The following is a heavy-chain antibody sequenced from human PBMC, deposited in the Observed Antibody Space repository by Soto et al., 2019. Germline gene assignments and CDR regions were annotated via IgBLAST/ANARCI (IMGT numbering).Heavy chain of an antibody. Sequence: QVQLVQSGAEVKKPGASMKVSCKASGYTFTDYYVPWVRQAPGQGLEWMRWSNPNGGGSYAQQFQGRVTMTRDTSITTAYMELSRLRSDDTDMYYCARGDNGGNPPMSWGEGTLVSVSS. J-gene: IGHJ4*02. D-gene: IGHD4-17*01. CDR2: SNPNGGG. V-gene: IGHV1-2*02. CDR3: ARGDNGGNPPMS. CDR1: GYTFTDYY.